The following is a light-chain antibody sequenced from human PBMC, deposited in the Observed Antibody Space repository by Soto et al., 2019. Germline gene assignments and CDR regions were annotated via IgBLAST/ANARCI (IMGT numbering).Light chain of an antibody. CDR2: AAS. CDR1: RTISRY. CDR3: QQSYVTPA. V-gene: IGKV1-39*01. Sequence: DIHMTQSPSSLSASLGDRVTITFRASRTISRYLNWYQQKPGKAPQLLIYAASSLQSGVPSRFSGSGSGTDFTLTISSLQPDDFATYYCQQSYVTPAFGQGTKVDIK. J-gene: IGKJ1*01.